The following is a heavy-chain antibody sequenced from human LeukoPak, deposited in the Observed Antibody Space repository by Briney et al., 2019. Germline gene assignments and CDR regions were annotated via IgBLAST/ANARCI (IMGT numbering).Heavy chain of an antibody. CDR2: IYRGGST. J-gene: IGHJ4*02. D-gene: IGHD2-15*01. CDR1: GFIVSSNY. Sequence: PGGSLRLSCAASGFIVSSNYMSWVRQAPGKGLEWVSVIYRGGSTYYADSVKGRFTISRDNSKNTLYLQMNSLRAEDTAVYYCARRGRYCSGGSCYSDYWGQGTLVTVSS. CDR3: ARRGRYCSGGSCYSDY. V-gene: IGHV3-53*01.